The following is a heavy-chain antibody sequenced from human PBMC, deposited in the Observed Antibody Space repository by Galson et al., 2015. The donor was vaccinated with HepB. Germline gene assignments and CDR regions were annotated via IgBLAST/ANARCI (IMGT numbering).Heavy chain of an antibody. CDR1: VISLSTGTVG. J-gene: IGHJ4*02. V-gene: IGHV2-5*01. Sequence: PTLERPTETLTLTCTFSVISLSTGTVGVGWIRQPPGKALEWLALMHGNDDKRYSPYLKRRLTITKDTSKRQVVLTMTNMDPVDTATYYCAHRRQVITKEFDSWGQGTLVTVSS. CDR3: AHRRQVITKEFDS. D-gene: IGHD1-20*01. CDR2: MHGNDDK.